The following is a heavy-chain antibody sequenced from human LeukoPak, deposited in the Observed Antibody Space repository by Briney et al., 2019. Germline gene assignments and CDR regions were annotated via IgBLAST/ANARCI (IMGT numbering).Heavy chain of an antibody. CDR3: ARAKHKDAVPGIWFDP. CDR2: IYYSGST. V-gene: IGHV4-59*01. Sequence: ESLSLTRTLSLGSTSRYYSSWIRQPPRKGLEWIGYIYYSGSTNYTTSLKSRVTIPLDKSKTQFSLKLSSVTAADTAVYYCARAKHKDAVPGIWFDPWGQGTLVTVSS. D-gene: IGHD6-19*01. J-gene: IGHJ5*02. CDR1: LGSTSRYY.